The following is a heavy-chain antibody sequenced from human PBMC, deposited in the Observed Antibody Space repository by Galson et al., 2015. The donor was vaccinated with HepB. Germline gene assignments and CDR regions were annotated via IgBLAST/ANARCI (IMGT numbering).Heavy chain of an antibody. CDR2: ISGSGGST. Sequence: SLRLSCAASGFTFSSYPMSWVRQAPGEGLEWVSGISGSGGSTYYADSVKGRFTISRDNSKNTLYLQMNSLRAEDTAVYYCAKALYDILTGFDNWGQGTLVTVSS. CDR3: AKALYDILTGFDN. CDR1: GFTFSSYP. D-gene: IGHD3-9*01. V-gene: IGHV3-23*01. J-gene: IGHJ4*02.